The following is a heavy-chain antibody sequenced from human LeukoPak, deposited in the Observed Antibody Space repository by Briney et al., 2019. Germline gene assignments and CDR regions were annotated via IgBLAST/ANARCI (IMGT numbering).Heavy chain of an antibody. J-gene: IGHJ3*02. CDR1: DFSVSANY. V-gene: IGHV3-53*01. CDR3: ARAINIFAYGAFDI. Sequence: GGSLRLSCTASDFSVSANYMTWVRQAPGEGLECVSVAYTGGTTYYADSLRGRFTVSRDNSKNTLYLQMNSLTAEDTAVYYCARAINIFAYGAFDIWGQGTVVTVSS. D-gene: IGHD3-10*01. CDR2: AYTGGTT.